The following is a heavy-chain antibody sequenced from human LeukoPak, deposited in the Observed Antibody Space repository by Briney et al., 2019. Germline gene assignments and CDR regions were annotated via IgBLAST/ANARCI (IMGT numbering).Heavy chain of an antibody. Sequence: PGGSPRLSCAASGFTFSSYAMHWVRQAPGKGLEWVAVISYDGSNKYYADSVKGRFTISRDNSKNTLYLQMNSLRAEDTAVYYCASHRGSSGSSFDYWGQGTLVTVSS. D-gene: IGHD2-15*01. CDR1: GFTFSSYA. CDR2: ISYDGSNK. V-gene: IGHV3-30*04. J-gene: IGHJ4*02. CDR3: ASHRGSSGSSFDY.